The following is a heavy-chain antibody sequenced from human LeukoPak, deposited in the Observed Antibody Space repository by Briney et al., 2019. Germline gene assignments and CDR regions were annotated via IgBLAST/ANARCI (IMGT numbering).Heavy chain of an antibody. CDR2: INPNSGGT. D-gene: IGHD5-12*01. CDR3: ARSMGSGYLFDY. CDR1: GYTFTGYY. J-gene: IGHJ4*02. Sequence: ASVKVSCKASGYTFTGYYMHWVRRAPGQGLEWMGWINPNSGGTNYAQKFQGRVTMTRDTSISTAYMELSRLRSDDTAVYYCARSMGSGYLFDYWGQGTLVTVSS. V-gene: IGHV1-2*02.